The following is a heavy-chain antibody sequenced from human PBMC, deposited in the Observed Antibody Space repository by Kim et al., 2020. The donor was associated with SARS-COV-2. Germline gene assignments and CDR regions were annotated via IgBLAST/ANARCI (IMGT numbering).Heavy chain of an antibody. Sequence: GGYLRLCAASGFTFSDYYMDWVRQAPGKGLEWVARTRNRANSFSIAYAASVQGRFTISRDDSQNSLYLQMNSLKTEDTAVYYCARVTRLASGSHYFDYWGQGTLVTVSS. V-gene: IGHV3-72*01. D-gene: IGHD3-10*01. CDR1: GFTFSDYY. J-gene: IGHJ4*02. CDR2: TRNRANSFSI. CDR3: ARVTRLASGSHYFDY.